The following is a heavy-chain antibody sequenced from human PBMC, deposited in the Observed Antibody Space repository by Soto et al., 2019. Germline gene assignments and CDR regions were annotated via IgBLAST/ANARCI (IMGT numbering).Heavy chain of an antibody. J-gene: IGHJ4*02. CDR3: TSRPDLGGGAFDL. CDR1: GYRFTTQP. D-gene: IGHD3-16*01. Sequence: QVQLVQSGAEVKKPGASVKVSCKASGYRFTTQPIHWVRQAPGQGLEWMGWINSGNGYIQYSQKFQGRATITRDTSASTAYMELSSLRSEDAALFYCTSRPDLGGGAFDLWGQGTLVTIFS. V-gene: IGHV1-3*01. CDR2: INSGNGYI.